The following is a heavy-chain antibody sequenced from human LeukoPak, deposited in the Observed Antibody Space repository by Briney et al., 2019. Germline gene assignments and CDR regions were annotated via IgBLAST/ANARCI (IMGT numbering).Heavy chain of an antibody. CDR3: ARDVGYSYGYGN. Sequence: ETLSLTCTVSGGSISSSSYYWGWVRQAPGKGLEWVSVIYSGGSTYYADSVKGRFTISRDNSKNTLYLQMNSLRAEDTAVYYCARDVGYSYGYGNWGQGTLVTVSS. J-gene: IGHJ4*02. CDR2: IYSGGST. CDR1: GGSISSSSYY. V-gene: IGHV3-66*01. D-gene: IGHD5-18*01.